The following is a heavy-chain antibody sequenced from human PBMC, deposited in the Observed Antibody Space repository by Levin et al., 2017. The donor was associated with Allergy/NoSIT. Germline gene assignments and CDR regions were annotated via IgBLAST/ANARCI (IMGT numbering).Heavy chain of an antibody. CDR3: ARRYTSFDY. CDR2: IYYSGST. V-gene: IGHV4-39*01. Sequence: GSLRLSCTVSGGSISSSSYYWGWIRQPPGKGLEWIGSIYYSGSTYYNPSLKSRVTISVDTSKNQFSLKLSSVTAADTAVYYCARRYTSFDYWGQGTLVTVSS. J-gene: IGHJ4*02. CDR1: GGSISSSSYY. D-gene: IGHD3-16*02.